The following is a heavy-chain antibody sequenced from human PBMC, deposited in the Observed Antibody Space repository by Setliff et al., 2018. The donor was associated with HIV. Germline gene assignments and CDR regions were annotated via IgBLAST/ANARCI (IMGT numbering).Heavy chain of an antibody. D-gene: IGHD2-21*02. Sequence: ASVKVSCKASGYTFTGYYMHWVRQAPGQGLEWMGWINPNSGDTNYAQKFQGWVTMTRDTSISTAYMELSRLRSDDTAVYYCAREGRMTERFDYWGQGTQVTVSS. J-gene: IGHJ4*02. CDR2: INPNSGDT. CDR1: GYTFTGYY. V-gene: IGHV1-2*04. CDR3: AREGRMTERFDY.